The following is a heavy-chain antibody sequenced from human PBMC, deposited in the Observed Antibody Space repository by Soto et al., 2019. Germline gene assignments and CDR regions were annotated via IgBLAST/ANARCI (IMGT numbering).Heavy chain of an antibody. D-gene: IGHD3-3*01. CDR3: ATAGPLGVYDFWSGYVPQI. CDR1: GYTLTELS. CDR2: FDPEDGET. J-gene: IGHJ3*02. Sequence: GASVKVSCKVSGYTLTELSMHWVRQAPGKGLEWMGGFDPEDGETIYAQKFQGRVTMTEDTSTDTAYMELSSLRSEDTAAYYCATAGPLGVYDFWSGYVPQIWGQGTMVTVSS. V-gene: IGHV1-24*01.